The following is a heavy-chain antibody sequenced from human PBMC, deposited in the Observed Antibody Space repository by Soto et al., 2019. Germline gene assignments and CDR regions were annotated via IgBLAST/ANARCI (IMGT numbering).Heavy chain of an antibody. CDR2: ISGTGDNT. Sequence: GGSLRLSCAASGLTFSSYAMSWVRQAPGKGLEWVSAISGTGDNTYYADSVKGRFTISRDNSKNTLYLQMNSLRAQDTAVYYCAPQWLILGAFDYWGQGTLVTVS. V-gene: IGHV3-23*01. J-gene: IGHJ4*02. CDR1: GLTFSSYA. CDR3: APQWLILGAFDY. D-gene: IGHD6-19*01.